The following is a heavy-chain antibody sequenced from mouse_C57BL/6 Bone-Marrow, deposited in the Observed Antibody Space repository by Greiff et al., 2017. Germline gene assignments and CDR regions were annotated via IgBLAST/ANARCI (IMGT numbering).Heavy chain of an antibody. Sequence: VQLQQSGAELVRPGASVKLSCTASGFNIKDDYMHWVKQRPEQGLEWIGWIDPENGDTEYASKFQGKATITADTSSNTAYLQLSSLTSEDTAVYYGTPFYYGSSYGYLDVWGTGTTVTVSA. D-gene: IGHD1-1*01. CDR2: IDPENGDT. J-gene: IGHJ1*03. V-gene: IGHV14-4*01. CDR3: TPFYYGSSYGYLDV. CDR1: GFNIKDDY.